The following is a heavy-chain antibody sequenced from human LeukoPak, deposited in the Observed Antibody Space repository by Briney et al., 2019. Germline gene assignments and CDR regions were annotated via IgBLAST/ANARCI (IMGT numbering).Heavy chain of an antibody. V-gene: IGHV3-23*01. Sequence: GGSLRLSCAASGFTFSSYAMSWVRQAPGKGLEWVSAIRGSGGSTYYADSVKGRFTISRDNSKNTLYLQMNSLRAEDTAVYYCAKRSLLTRAGELGYWGQGTLVTVSS. CDR2: IRGSGGST. J-gene: IGHJ4*02. D-gene: IGHD7-27*01. CDR3: AKRSLLTRAGELGY. CDR1: GFTFSSYA.